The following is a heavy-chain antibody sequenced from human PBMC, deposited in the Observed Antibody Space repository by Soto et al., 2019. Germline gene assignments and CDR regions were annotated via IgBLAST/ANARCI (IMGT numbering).Heavy chain of an antibody. Sequence: ASVKVSCKASGYTFTSYGISWVRQAPGQGLEWMGWISAYNGNTNYAQKLQGRVTMTTDTSTSTAYMELRSLRSDDTAVYYCARYCSSTSCPDPGMDVWGQGTTVTVS. CDR3: ARYCSSTSCPDPGMDV. J-gene: IGHJ6*02. CDR1: GYTFTSYG. CDR2: ISAYNGNT. D-gene: IGHD2-2*01. V-gene: IGHV1-18*01.